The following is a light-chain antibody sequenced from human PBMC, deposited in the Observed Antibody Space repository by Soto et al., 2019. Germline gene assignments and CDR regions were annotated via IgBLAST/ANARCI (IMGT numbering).Light chain of an antibody. CDR1: SSDVGGYNY. CDR3: SSYTSSSAYV. CDR2: DVS. J-gene: IGLJ1*01. Sequence: QYALTQPASVSGSPGQSITLSCTGTSSDVGGYNYVSWYQQHPGKAPKLMIYDVSNRPSGVSNRFSGSKSGNTASLTISGLQAEDEADYYCSSYTSSSAYVFGTGTKVTVL. V-gene: IGLV2-14*01.